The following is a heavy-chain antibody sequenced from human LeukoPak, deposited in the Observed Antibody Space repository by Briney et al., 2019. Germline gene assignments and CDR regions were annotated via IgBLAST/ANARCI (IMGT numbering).Heavy chain of an antibody. CDR2: VSAYNGNT. D-gene: IGHD3-10*01. Sequence: ASVKVSCKASGYTFTSYGISWVRQAPGQGLEWMGWVSAYNGNTNYAQKLQGRVTMTTDTSTSTAYMELSSLRSEDTAVYYCARADLWFGELSENNNWFDPWGQGTLVTVSS. J-gene: IGHJ5*02. V-gene: IGHV1-18*01. CDR1: GYTFTSYG. CDR3: ARADLWFGELSENNNWFDP.